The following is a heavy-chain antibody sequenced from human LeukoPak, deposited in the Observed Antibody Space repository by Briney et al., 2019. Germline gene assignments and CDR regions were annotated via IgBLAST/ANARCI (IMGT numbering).Heavy chain of an antibody. CDR1: GGSISSYY. J-gene: IGHJ4*02. V-gene: IGHV4-59*01. Sequence: SETLSLTCTVSGGSISSYYWSWIRQPPGKGREWMGYIYYSGSTNYNPSLKSRVTISVDTSKNQFSLKLSSVTAADTAVYYCARVKGYYYGSGSYDYWGQGTLVTVSS. CDR2: IYYSGST. CDR3: ARVKGYYYGSGSYDY. D-gene: IGHD3-10*01.